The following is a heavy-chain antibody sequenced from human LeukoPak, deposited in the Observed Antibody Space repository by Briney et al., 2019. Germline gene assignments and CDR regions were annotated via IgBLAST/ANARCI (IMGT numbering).Heavy chain of an antibody. D-gene: IGHD6-6*01. CDR2: IYHGGST. CDR1: GFSISSVYY. J-gene: IGHJ4*02. Sequence: PSETLSLTCSVSGFSISSVYYWGWIRQPPGKGLEWIGSIYHGGSTYYNPSLKSRVTISVDTSKNQVSLKLSSVTAADTAVYYCARCDGYSSSFDYWGQGTLVTVSS. V-gene: IGHV4-38-2*02. CDR3: ARCDGYSSSFDY.